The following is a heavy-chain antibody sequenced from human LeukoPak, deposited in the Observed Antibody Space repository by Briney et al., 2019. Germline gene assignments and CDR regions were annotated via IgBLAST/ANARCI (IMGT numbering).Heavy chain of an antibody. CDR2: IIPIFGTA. CDR1: GGTFSSYA. D-gene: IGHD6-19*01. CDR3: AREGSSGWYRDLYYFDY. J-gene: IGHJ4*02. Sequence: ASVKVSCKASGGTFSSYAIGWVRQAPGQGLEWMGGIIPIFGTANYAQKFQGRVTITADESTSTAYMELSSLRSEDTAVYYCAREGSSGWYRDLYYFDYWGQGTLVTVSS. V-gene: IGHV1-69*13.